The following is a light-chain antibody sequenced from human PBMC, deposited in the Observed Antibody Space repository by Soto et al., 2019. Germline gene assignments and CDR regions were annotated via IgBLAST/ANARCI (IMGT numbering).Light chain of an antibody. V-gene: IGKV1-5*03. J-gene: IGKJ5*01. Sequence: DIQMTQSPSTLSASVGDRVTITCRASQSISSWLAWYQQKPGKAPKLLIYKASSLESGVPSRFSGSGSGTEFTLTISILQPDDFATYYCQQYNSFPNTFGQGTRLEIK. CDR2: KAS. CDR1: QSISSW. CDR3: QQYNSFPNT.